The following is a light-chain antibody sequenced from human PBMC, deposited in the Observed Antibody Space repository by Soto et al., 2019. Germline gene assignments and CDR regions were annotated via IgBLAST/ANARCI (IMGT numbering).Light chain of an antibody. CDR3: QQRSNLPLT. Sequence: EIVFTQSPSTLSLPTGERATLSCRASQSVSSSYLAWYQQKPGQAPRLLIYDASNRATGIPARFSGSGSSTDFTLTISSLEPEDFAVYFCQQRSNLPLTFGGGTKVDIK. J-gene: IGKJ4*01. CDR2: DAS. CDR1: QSVSSSY. V-gene: IGKV3-11*01.